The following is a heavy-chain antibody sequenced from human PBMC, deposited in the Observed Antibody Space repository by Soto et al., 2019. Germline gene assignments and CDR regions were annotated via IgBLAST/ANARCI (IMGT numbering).Heavy chain of an antibody. CDR1: GGSISSGGYY. CDR3: AREPRSVVAPSY. J-gene: IGHJ4*02. V-gene: IGHV4-31*03. Sequence: PSETLSLTCTVSGGSISSGGYYWSWIRQHPGKGLEWIGYIYYSGSTYYNPSLKSRVTISVDTSKNQFSLKLSSVTAADTAVYYCAREPRSVVAPSYWGQGTLVTVSS. D-gene: IGHD2-15*01. CDR2: IYYSGST.